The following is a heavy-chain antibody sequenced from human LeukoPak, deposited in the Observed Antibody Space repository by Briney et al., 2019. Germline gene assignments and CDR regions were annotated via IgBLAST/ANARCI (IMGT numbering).Heavy chain of an antibody. CDR1: GGSISSGGYP. V-gene: IGHV4-30-2*01. CDR3: ARGRITDGMDV. Sequence: PSQTLSLTCAVSGGSISSGGYPWSWIRQPPGKGLEWIGYIYHSGSTYYNPSLKSRVTISVDRSKNQFSLKLSSVTAADTAVYYCARGRITDGMDVWGKGTTVTVSS. D-gene: IGHD2-15*01. CDR2: IYHSGST. J-gene: IGHJ6*04.